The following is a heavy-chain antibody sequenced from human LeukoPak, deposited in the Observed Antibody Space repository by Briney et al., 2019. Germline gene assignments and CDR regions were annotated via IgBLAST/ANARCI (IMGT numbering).Heavy chain of an antibody. J-gene: IGHJ4*02. V-gene: IGHV4-38-2*02. CDR3: ARGYGPAANGY. CDR1: GYSISSGDY. D-gene: IGHD2-2*01. Sequence: ASETLSLTCTVSGYSISSGDYWGWIRQPPGEGLEWIGSIYHTGSTYYNPSLKSRVTISVDTSKNQFSLKLNSVTAADTAVYYCARGYGPAANGYWGQGTLVTVSS. CDR2: IYHTGST.